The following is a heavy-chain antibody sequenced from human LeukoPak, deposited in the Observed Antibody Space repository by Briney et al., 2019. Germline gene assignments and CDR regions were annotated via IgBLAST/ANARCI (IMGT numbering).Heavy chain of an antibody. CDR2: IYYSGST. Sequence: PSETLSLTCAVSGGSISSGGYSWSWIRQPPGKGLEWIGYIYYSGSTYYNPSLKSRVTISVDTSKNQFSLKLSSVTAADTAVYYCARHRSVAGYYFDYWGQGTLVTVSS. D-gene: IGHD6-19*01. V-gene: IGHV4-30-4*07. CDR3: ARHRSVAGYYFDY. J-gene: IGHJ4*02. CDR1: GGSISSGGYS.